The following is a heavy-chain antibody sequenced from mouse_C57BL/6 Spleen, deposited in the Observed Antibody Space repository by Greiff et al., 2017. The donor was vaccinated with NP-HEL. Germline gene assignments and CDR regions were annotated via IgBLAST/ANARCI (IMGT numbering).Heavy chain of an antibody. V-gene: IGHV2-6-1*01. Sequence: QVQLKESGPGLVAPSQSLSITCTVSGFSLTSYGVHWVRQPPGKGLEWLVVIWSDGSTTYNSALKSRLSISKDNSKSQVFLKMNSLRTDDTAMYYCARHIKTGSSYAMDYWGQGTSVTVSS. CDR3: ARHIKTGSSYAMDY. J-gene: IGHJ4*01. CDR1: GFSLTSYG. D-gene: IGHD1-1*01. CDR2: IWSDGST.